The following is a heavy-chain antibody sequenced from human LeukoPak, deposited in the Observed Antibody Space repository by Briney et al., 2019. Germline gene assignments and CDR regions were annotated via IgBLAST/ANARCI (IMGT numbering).Heavy chain of an antibody. Sequence: GGSLKLSCAASGFTVGSNYMSWVRQAPGKGLEWVSLIYSDGSSYYADSVKGRFTISRDNSKNTMYLQMNSLRAEDTAVYYCARRDTTGHYYSDYWGQGTLVPVSS. CDR1: GFTVGSNY. D-gene: IGHD1-26*01. V-gene: IGHV3-66*04. CDR3: ARRDTTGHYYSDY. J-gene: IGHJ4*02. CDR2: IYSDGSS.